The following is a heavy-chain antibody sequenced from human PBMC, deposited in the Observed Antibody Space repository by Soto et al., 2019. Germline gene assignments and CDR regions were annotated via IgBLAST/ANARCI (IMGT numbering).Heavy chain of an antibody. V-gene: IGHV1-46*01. Sequence: ASVKVSCKASGYTXTSYYMHWVRQAPGQGLEWMGIINPSGGSTSYAQKFQGRVTMTRDTSTSTVYMELSSLRSEDTAVYYCARTIAYCGGDCYFDYYYGMDVWGQGTTVTVSS. CDR2: INPSGGST. CDR1: GYTXTSYY. CDR3: ARTIAYCGGDCYFDYYYGMDV. J-gene: IGHJ6*02. D-gene: IGHD2-21*02.